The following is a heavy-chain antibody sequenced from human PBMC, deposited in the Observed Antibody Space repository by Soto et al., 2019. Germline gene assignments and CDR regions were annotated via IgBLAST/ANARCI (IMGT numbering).Heavy chain of an antibody. Sequence: PGGSLRLSCAASGFTFSSYSMNWVRQAPGKGLEWVSYISSSSSTIYYADSVKGRFTISRDNAKNSLYLQMNSLRAEDTAVYYCARDNQQWLAPFDYWGQGTLVTVSS. J-gene: IGHJ4*02. CDR1: GFTFSSYS. CDR2: ISSSSSTI. CDR3: ARDNQQWLAPFDY. V-gene: IGHV3-48*01. D-gene: IGHD6-19*01.